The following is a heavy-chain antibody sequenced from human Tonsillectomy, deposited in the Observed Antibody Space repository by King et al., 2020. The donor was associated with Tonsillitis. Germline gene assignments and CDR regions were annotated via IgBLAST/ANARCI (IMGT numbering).Heavy chain of an antibody. Sequence: VQLVESGGGVVQPGRSLRLSCAASGFTFSSYAMHWVRQAPGKGLEWVAVISYDGSNKYYADSVKGRFTISRDNSKNTLYLQMNSLRAEDTAVYYCARERGLVIANDAFDIWGQGTMVTVSS. D-gene: IGHD2-21*01. CDR1: GFTFSSYA. J-gene: IGHJ3*02. V-gene: IGHV3-30*04. CDR3: ARERGLVIANDAFDI. CDR2: ISYDGSNK.